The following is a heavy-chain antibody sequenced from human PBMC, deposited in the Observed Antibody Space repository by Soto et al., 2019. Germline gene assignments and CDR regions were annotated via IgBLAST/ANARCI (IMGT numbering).Heavy chain of an antibody. V-gene: IGHV1-24*01. Sequence: ASVKASCKVSGYTLTELSMHWVRQAPRKGLEWMGGFDPEDGETIYAQKFQGRVTMTEDTSTDTAYMELSSLRSEDTAVYYCARTVRYCSSTSCYGNWFDPWGQGTLVTVSS. J-gene: IGHJ5*02. CDR3: ARTVRYCSSTSCYGNWFDP. CDR1: GYTLTELS. D-gene: IGHD2-2*01. CDR2: FDPEDGET.